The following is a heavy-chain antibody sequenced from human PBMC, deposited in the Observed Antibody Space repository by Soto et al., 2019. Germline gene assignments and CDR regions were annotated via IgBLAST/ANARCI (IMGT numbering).Heavy chain of an antibody. CDR1: GGSISSGGYS. V-gene: IGHV4-30-2*01. CDR2: IYHSGST. D-gene: IGHD5-12*01. CDR3: AAGGGLPRYY. Sequence: QLQLQESGSGLVKPSQTLSLTCAVSGGSISSGGYSWSWIRQPPGKGLEWIGYIYHSGSTYYNPSRKSRVTISEDRSKNQCSLKLSSVTAADTAVYYCAAGGGLPRYYWGQGPLVTVSS. J-gene: IGHJ4*02.